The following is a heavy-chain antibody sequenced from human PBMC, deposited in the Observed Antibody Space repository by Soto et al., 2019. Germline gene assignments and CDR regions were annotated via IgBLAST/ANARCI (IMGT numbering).Heavy chain of an antibody. CDR3: ARGHSSGWYYFDY. V-gene: IGHV3-53*04. J-gene: IGHJ4*02. Sequence: GGSLRLSCAASGFTVSSNYMSWVRQAPGKGLEWVSVIYSGGSTYYADSVKGRFTISRHNSKNTLYLQMNSLRAEDTAVYYCARGHSSGWYYFDYWGQATLVTVSS. CDR1: GFTVSSNY. D-gene: IGHD6-19*01. CDR2: IYSGGST.